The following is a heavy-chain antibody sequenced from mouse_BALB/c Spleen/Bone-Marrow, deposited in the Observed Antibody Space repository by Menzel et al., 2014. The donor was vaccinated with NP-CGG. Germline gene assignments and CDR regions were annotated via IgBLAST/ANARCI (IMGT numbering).Heavy chain of an antibody. CDR2: IRNKANGYTT. CDR3: ARDEYYYGSRWFAY. D-gene: IGHD1-1*01. CDR1: GFTFTDYY. V-gene: IGHV7-3*02. J-gene: IGHJ3*01. Sequence: EVNLVESGGGLVQPGGSLRLSCATSGFTFTDYYMSWVRQPPGKALEWLGFIRNKANGYTTEYSASVKGRFTISRDNSQSILYLQMNTLRAEDSATYYCARDEYYYGSRWFAYWGQGTLVTVSA.